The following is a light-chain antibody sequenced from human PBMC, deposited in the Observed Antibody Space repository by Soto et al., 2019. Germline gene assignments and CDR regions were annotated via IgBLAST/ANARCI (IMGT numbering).Light chain of an antibody. V-gene: IGKV1-5*03. CDR3: QQSYSTPTWT. Sequence: DIQMTKSPSTLSVSGGDRVTITCMARQTVSSWLAWYQKKPGKAPKLLIYKASTLKSGVPSRISGSGSGTEYTLTISSLQPEDFATYYCQQSYSTPTWTFGQGTKVDIK. CDR2: KAS. CDR1: QTVSSW. J-gene: IGKJ1*01.